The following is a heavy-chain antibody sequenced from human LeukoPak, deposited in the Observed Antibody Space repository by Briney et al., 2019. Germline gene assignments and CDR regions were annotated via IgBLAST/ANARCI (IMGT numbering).Heavy chain of an antibody. CDR1: GGSFSGYY. V-gene: IGHV4-34*01. D-gene: IGHD3-16*01. J-gene: IGHJ4*02. CDR2: INHRGST. CDR3: AREGANFDY. Sequence: PSETLSLTCAVYGGSFSGYYWTWIRQPPGKGLEWIGEINHRGSTNYNPSLKSRVTISVDTSKNQFSLKLSSVTAADTAVYYCAREGANFDYWGQGTLVTVSS.